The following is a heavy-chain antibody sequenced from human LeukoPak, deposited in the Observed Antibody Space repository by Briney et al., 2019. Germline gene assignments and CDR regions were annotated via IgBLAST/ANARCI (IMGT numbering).Heavy chain of an antibody. Sequence: GGSLRLSCAASGFTFSSYWMSWVRQAPGKGLQWVANITQDGSEKYYVDPVKGRFTISRDNAKNSLYLQMNSLRAEDTAVYYCARDWGCSSTSCYYYYYYYMDVWGKGTMVTVSS. CDR2: ITQDGSEK. CDR1: GFTFSSYW. V-gene: IGHV3-7*01. J-gene: IGHJ6*03. D-gene: IGHD2-2*01. CDR3: ARDWGCSSTSCYYYYYYYMDV.